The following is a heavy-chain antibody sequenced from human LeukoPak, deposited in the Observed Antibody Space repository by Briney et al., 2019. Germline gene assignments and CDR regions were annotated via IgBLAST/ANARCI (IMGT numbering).Heavy chain of an antibody. V-gene: IGHV3-23*01. D-gene: IGHD3-10*01. CDR3: EKGAYYCGSRSFPFYYYYYYMDV. CDR1: GFSFSSYD. CDR2: ISCRGGST. J-gene: IGHJ6*03. Sequence: GGSLRLSCAASGFSFSSYDMSCCRRPPAKELLEWLGISCRGGSTSYDASVKGRFTISGDNSKNRLYLQLTTLTAEDTAVYYCEKGAYYCGSRSFPFYYYYYYMDVWGKGTTVSVCS.